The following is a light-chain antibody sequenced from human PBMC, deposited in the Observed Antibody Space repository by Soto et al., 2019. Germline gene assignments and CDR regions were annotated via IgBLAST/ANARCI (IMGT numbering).Light chain of an antibody. V-gene: IGLV2-14*01. Sequence: QSALTQPASVSGSPGQSITISGTGTSSDVGGYDYVSWYQQHPGKAPKVMIYEVSNRPSGVSYRFSGSKSGNTASLTISGRQAEDEADCYCSSYTTSSTRVFGGGTKFTVL. CDR1: SSDVGGYDY. CDR3: SSYTTSSTRV. J-gene: IGLJ2*01. CDR2: EVS.